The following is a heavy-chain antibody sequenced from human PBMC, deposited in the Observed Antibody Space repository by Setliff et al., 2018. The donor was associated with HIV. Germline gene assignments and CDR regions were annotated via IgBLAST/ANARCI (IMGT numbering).Heavy chain of an antibody. CDR2: VYYSGSA. D-gene: IGHD3-3*01. Sequence: PSETLSLTCSVSGDSISSGTYYWGWIRQPPGKGLEWIGSVYYSGSAFYNPSLKSRVTISVDTSKNQFSLKLSSVTAADTAVYYCARLTIFGVVMATYYMDVWGKGTTVTVSS. CDR3: ARLTIFGVVMATYYMDV. J-gene: IGHJ6*03. V-gene: IGHV4-39*07. CDR1: GDSISSGTYY.